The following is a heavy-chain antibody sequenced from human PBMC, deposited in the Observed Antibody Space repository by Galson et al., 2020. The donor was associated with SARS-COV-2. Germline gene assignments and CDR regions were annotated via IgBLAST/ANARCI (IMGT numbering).Heavy chain of an antibody. CDR2: INLSGST. Sequence: SETLSLTCAVYGGSLSGFSWSWIRQSPGKRLEWIGEINLSGSTKYNPSLKSRVSISIDTSKNQFSLNLSSVTAADTAVFYCARGPAGAPQYFDSWGQGTLVTVSS. V-gene: IGHV4-34*01. J-gene: IGHJ4*02. D-gene: IGHD3-10*01. CDR3: ARGPAGAPQYFDS. CDR1: GGSLSGFS.